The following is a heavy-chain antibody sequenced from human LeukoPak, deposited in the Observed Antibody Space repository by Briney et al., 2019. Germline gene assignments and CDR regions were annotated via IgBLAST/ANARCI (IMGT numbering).Heavy chain of an antibody. Sequence: GGSLRLSCAASGFTFSSYTMSWVRQAPGKGLEWVSAISGGGGSTYYADSVKGRFTISRDNSKNTLYLQVNSLRAEDTAVYYCAKGGKWDVTPFDYWGQGTLVTVSS. D-gene: IGHD1-26*01. CDR2: ISGGGGST. CDR3: AKGGKWDVTPFDY. CDR1: GFTFSSYT. V-gene: IGHV3-23*01. J-gene: IGHJ4*02.